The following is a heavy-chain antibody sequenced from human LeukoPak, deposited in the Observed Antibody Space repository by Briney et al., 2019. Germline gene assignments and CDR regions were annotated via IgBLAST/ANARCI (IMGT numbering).Heavy chain of an antibody. CDR1: GGSISSYY. V-gene: IGHV4-59*01. D-gene: IGHD4-17*01. CDR2: IYYSGST. CDR3: ARASTVTAFDI. Sequence: SETLSLTCTVSGGSISSYYWSWIRQPPGKGLEWIGYIYYSGSTNYNPSLKSRVTISVDTSKSQFSLKLSSVTAADTAVYYCARASTVTAFDIWGQGTMVTVSS. J-gene: IGHJ3*02.